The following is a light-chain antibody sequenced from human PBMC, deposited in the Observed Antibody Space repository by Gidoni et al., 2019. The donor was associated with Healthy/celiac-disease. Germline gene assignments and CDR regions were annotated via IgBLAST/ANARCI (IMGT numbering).Light chain of an antibody. CDR2: DAS. J-gene: IGKJ5*01. CDR1: QSVSSY. CDR3: QQRSNWPPPT. Sequence: EIVLTQSPATLSLSPGERATLSCRASQSVSSYLAWYQQKPGQAPRLLIYDASNRATGIPARFSGSGSGTDFTLTISSLEPEDFAVYYCQQRSNWPPPTFXXXTRLEIK. V-gene: IGKV3-11*01.